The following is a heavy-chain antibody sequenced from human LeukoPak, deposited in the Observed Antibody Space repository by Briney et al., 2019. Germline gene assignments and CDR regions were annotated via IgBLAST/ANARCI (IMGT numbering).Heavy chain of an antibody. CDR1: GGSISSSSYY. V-gene: IGHV4-39*01. CDR3: ARTTFYGDYVDY. CDR2: IYYSGST. D-gene: IGHD2/OR15-2a*01. J-gene: IGHJ4*02. Sequence: RSSETLSLTCTVSGGSISSSSYYWGWIRQPPGKGREWIGSIYYSGSTYYNPSLKSRVTISVDTSKNQFSLKLSSVTAADTAVYYCARTTFYGDYVDYWGQGTLVTVSS.